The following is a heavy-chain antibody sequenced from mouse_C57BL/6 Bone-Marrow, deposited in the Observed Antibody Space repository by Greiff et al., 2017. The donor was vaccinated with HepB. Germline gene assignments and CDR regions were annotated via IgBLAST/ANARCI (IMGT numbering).Heavy chain of an antibody. CDR3: ARDEDYGSSYTLPYWYFDV. CDR2: ISYDGSN. CDR1: GYSITSGYY. D-gene: IGHD1-1*01. V-gene: IGHV3-6*01. J-gene: IGHJ1*03. Sequence: EVQLQQSGPGLVKPSQSLSLTCSVTGYSITSGYYWNWIRQFPGNKLEWMGYISYDGSNNYNPSLKNRISITRDTSKNQFFLKLNSVTTEDTATYYCARDEDYGSSYTLPYWYFDVWGTGTTVTVSS.